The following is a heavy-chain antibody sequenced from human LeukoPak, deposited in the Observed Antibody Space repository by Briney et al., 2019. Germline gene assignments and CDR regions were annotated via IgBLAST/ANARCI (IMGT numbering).Heavy chain of an antibody. CDR3: ARNSEGSYRPFDY. V-gene: IGHV1-69*06. J-gene: IGHJ4*02. Sequence: SVKVSCKASGGTFSSYAISWVRQAPGQGLKWMGVIIPIFGTANYAQKFQGRVTITADKSTSTAYMELSSLRSEDTAVYYCARNSEGSYRPFDYWGQGTLVTVSS. D-gene: IGHD3-16*02. CDR2: IIPIFGTA. CDR1: GGTFSSYA.